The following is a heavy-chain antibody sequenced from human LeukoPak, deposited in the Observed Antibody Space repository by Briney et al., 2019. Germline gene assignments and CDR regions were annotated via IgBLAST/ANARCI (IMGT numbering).Heavy chain of an antibody. CDR2: IYYSGST. J-gene: IGHJ4*02. CDR1: GGSISSYY. CDR3: ARGFACGGSYGYGGEY. V-gene: IGHV4-59*01. Sequence: SETLSLTCTVSGGSISSYYWSWIRQPPGKGLEWIGYIYYSGSTNYNPSLKSRVTISVDTSKNQFSLKLSSVTAADTAVYYCARGFACGGSYGYGGEYWGQGTLVTVSS. D-gene: IGHD5-18*01.